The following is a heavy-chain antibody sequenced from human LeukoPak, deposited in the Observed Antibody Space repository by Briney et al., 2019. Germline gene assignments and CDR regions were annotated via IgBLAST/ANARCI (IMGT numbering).Heavy chain of an antibody. CDR1: GGSISSYY. CDR2: IYYSGST. CDR3: PSLHGYGSGRP. J-gene: IGHJ5*02. Sequence: PSETLSLTCTVSGGSISSYYWSWIRQPPGKGLEWIGYIYYSGSTNYNPSLKSRVTISVDTSKNQFSLKLSSVTAADTAVYYCPSLHGYGSGRPWGQGTLVTVSS. V-gene: IGHV4-59*08. D-gene: IGHD3-10*01.